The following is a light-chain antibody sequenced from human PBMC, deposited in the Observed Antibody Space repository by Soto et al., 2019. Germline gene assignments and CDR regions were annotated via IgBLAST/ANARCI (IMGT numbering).Light chain of an antibody. CDR1: SSDVGTYKY. V-gene: IGLV2-14*03. Sequence: QSALTQPAFVSGSPGQSITISCTGTSSDVGTYKYVSWYQQHPGKAPKLMIYDVSNRPSGVSNRFSGSKSGNTASLTISGLQAEDEADYYCNSYATSSTLVFGTGTKVTVL. CDR2: DVS. J-gene: IGLJ1*01. CDR3: NSYATSSTLV.